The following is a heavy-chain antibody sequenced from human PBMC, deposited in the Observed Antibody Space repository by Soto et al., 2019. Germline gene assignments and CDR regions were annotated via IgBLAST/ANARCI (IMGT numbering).Heavy chain of an antibody. J-gene: IGHJ4*02. CDR2: INPKSGDT. D-gene: IGHD6-19*01. Sequence: ASVKVSCKASGYSFSDYYMHWVRQAPGQGLQWMEWINPKSGDTKCAQSFQGGVTMTRDTSINTAYMELNRLTSDDTAVYYCTRGRTTGPVAVSETILGGYWGQGTLVTVSS. CDR3: TRGRTTGPVAVSETILGGY. CDR1: GYSFSDYY. V-gene: IGHV1-2*02.